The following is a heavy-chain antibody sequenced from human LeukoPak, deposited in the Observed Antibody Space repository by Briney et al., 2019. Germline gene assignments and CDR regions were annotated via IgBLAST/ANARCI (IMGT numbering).Heavy chain of an antibody. CDR2: IYYRGST. CDR1: GGSISGYY. CDR3: VRHLAVAGTGFDY. J-gene: IGHJ4*02. V-gene: IGHV4-59*08. D-gene: IGHD6-19*01. Sequence: PSETLSLTCTVSGGSISGYYWSWIRQPPGEGLEWIGYIYYRGSTNYNPSLKSRVTISVDTSMHQFSLKLSPVTAADTAVYYCVRHLAVAGTGFDYWGQGTLVTVSS.